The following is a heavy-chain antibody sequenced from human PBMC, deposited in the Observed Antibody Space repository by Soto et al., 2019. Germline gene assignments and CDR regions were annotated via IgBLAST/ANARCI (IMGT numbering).Heavy chain of an antibody. CDR2: IYYSGST. V-gene: IGHV4-39*01. CDR1: GGSISSSSCY. CDR3: ARHDWAKPFDY. J-gene: IGHJ4*02. Sequence: SETQSVTCTVSGGSISSSSCYWGWIRQPPGKGLEWIGSIYYSGSTYYNPSLKSRVTISVDTSKNQFSLKLSSVTAADTAVYYCARHDWAKPFDYWGQGTLVTSPQ. D-gene: IGHD3-9*01.